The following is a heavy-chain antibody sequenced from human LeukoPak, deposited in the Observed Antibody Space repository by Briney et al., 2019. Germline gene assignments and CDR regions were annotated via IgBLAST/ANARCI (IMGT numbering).Heavy chain of an antibody. V-gene: IGHV3-20*04. CDR1: GFTFDDYG. Sequence: PGGSLRLSCAASGFTFDDYGMSWVRQAPGKGLEWVAGINWNGGSTGYADSVKGRFTISRDNAKTSLYLQMNSLRAEDTALYYCARGGYYYGSGSYMDVWGKGTTVTVSS. CDR2: INWNGGST. D-gene: IGHD3-10*01. J-gene: IGHJ6*03. CDR3: ARGGYYYGSGSYMDV.